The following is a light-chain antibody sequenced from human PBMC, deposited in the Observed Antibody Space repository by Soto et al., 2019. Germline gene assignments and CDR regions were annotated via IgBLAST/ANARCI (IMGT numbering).Light chain of an antibody. V-gene: IGKV3-20*01. CDR1: QSVSSSY. CDR3: QQYGSSPWT. CDR2: GAS. J-gene: IGKJ1*01. Sequence: EIGLTQSPGTLSLSPGERATLSCRASQSVSSSYLAWYQQKPGQAPRLLIYGASSRATGIPGRFSGSGSGTDFTLTMSRLEPEDFVVYYCQQYGSSPWTFSPGTKVKIK.